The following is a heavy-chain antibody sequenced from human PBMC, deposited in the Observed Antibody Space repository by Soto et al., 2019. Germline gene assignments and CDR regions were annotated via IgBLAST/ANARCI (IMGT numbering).Heavy chain of an antibody. CDR1: GITFSNYS. CDR2: ISGSGGST. D-gene: IGHD3-10*01. CDR3: AREGYYLNWFDP. J-gene: IGHJ5*02. V-gene: IGHV3-23*01. Sequence: GGSLRLSCAASGITFSNYSLSWVRQAPGKGLGWVSSISGSGGSTYYADSVKGRFTISRDNAKNSLYLQMNSLRAEDTAVYYCAREGYYLNWFDPWGQGTLVTGSS.